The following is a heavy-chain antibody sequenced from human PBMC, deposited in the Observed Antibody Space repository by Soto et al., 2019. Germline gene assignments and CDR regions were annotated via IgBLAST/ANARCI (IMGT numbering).Heavy chain of an antibody. CDR3: AREAVGYCSSTSCSPDDY. Sequence: GGSLRLSCAASGFTFSSYGMHWVRQAPGKGLEWVAVIWYDGSNKYYADSVKGRSTISRDNSKNTLYLQMNSLRAEDTAVYYCAREAVGYCSSTSCSPDDYWGQGTLVTVSS. CDR2: IWYDGSNK. J-gene: IGHJ4*02. D-gene: IGHD2-2*03. V-gene: IGHV3-33*01. CDR1: GFTFSSYG.